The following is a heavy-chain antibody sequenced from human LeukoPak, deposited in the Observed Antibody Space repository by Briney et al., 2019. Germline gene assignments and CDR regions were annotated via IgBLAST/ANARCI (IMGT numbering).Heavy chain of an antibody. V-gene: IGHV3-11*04. D-gene: IGHD4-17*01. CDR2: ISSSGSTI. J-gene: IGHJ4*02. CDR3: ARGPEMTTVTSPFDY. CDR1: GFTFSDYY. Sequence: GGSLRLSCAASGFTFSDYYMSWIRQAPGKGLEWVSYISSSGSTIYYADSVKGRFTISRDNAKNSLYLQMNSLRAEDTAVYYCARGPEMTTVTSPFDYWGQGTLVTVSS.